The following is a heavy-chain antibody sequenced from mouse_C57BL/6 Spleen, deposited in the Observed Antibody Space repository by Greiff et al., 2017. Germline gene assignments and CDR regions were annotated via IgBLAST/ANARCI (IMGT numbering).Heavy chain of an antibody. D-gene: IGHD3-2*02. J-gene: IGHJ4*01. Sequence: EVNLVESGGGLVKPGGSLKLSCAASGFTFSDYGMHWVRQAPEKGLEWVAYISSGSSTIYYADTVKGRFTISRDNAKNTLFLQMTSLRSEDTAMYYCARLSGSYAMDYWGQGTSVTVSS. CDR3: ARLSGSYAMDY. V-gene: IGHV5-17*01. CDR1: GFTFSDYG. CDR2: ISSGSSTI.